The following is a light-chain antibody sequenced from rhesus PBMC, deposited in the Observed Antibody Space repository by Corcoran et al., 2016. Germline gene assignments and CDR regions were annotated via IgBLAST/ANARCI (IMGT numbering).Light chain of an antibody. Sequence: DIQMTQSPSSLSASVGDRVTITCRASQGISTYLNWYQQKPGKAPKRLIYKASSLESGVPSRFSGSGSGTDFPLTISSLQPEDFATYYCLQYNSDPPTFGQGTKVEIK. J-gene: IGKJ1*01. V-gene: IGKV1-43*02. CDR1: QGISTY. CDR3: LQYNSDPPT. CDR2: KAS.